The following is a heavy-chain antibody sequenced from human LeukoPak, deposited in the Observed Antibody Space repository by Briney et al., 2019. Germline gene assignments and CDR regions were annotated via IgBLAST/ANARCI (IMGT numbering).Heavy chain of an antibody. CDR3: PRRGDNEIDY. D-gene: IGHD2-21*02. CDR1: GFTFSDHY. CDR2: TRNKADSYTT. Sequence: GGSLRLSCAASGFTFSDHYMDWVRQAPGKGLEWVGRTRNKADSYTTEYAASVRGRFTISRDDSKNLLYLQMNSLKTEDTAMYFCPRRGDNEIDYWGRGTLVTVSS. V-gene: IGHV3-72*01. J-gene: IGHJ4*02.